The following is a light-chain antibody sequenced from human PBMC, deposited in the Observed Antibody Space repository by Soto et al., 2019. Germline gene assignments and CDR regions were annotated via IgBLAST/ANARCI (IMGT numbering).Light chain of an antibody. CDR3: QNYISAPQT. Sequence: DVQMTQSPASLSASVGDRVTITCRASQGIRNFLAWYQQKPGKAPRLLVYAASSSQSGVSSRFSGSGYGTDFTLNISSLQPEDVATYYCQNYISAPQTFGRGTEVGIK. J-gene: IGKJ3*01. CDR2: AAS. V-gene: IGKV1-27*01. CDR1: QGIRNF.